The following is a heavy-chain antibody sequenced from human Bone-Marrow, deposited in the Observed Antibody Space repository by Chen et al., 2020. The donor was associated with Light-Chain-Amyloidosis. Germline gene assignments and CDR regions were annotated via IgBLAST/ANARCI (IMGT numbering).Heavy chain of an antibody. D-gene: IGHD3-16*01. Sequence: QVQLQESGPGLVKPSETLSLTCTVSGGSMDYYYWNWIRQPPVKGLEWIGYIYNSGTTNYNPSLRSRVTMSVDMSKKQFSLNLSSVTAADTAVYYCGRDNIGGVDLWGQGTPVTVSS. CDR1: GGSMDYYY. J-gene: IGHJ5*02. CDR2: IYNSGTT. V-gene: IGHV4-59*01. CDR3: GRDNIGGVDL.